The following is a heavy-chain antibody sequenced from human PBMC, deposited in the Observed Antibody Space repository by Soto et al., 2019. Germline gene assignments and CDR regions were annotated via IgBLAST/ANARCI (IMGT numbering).Heavy chain of an antibody. CDR3: ATEVRGVTRSGMDV. J-gene: IGHJ6*02. V-gene: IGHV1-24*01. CDR1: GYTLTELS. CDR2: FDPEDGET. Sequence: ASVKVSCKVSGYTLTELSMHWVRQAPGKGLERMGSFDPEDGETIYARKFQGRVTMTEDTCTDTAYMELSSLRSEDTAVYYCATEVRGVTRSGMDVWGQGTTVTVPS. D-gene: IGHD3-10*01.